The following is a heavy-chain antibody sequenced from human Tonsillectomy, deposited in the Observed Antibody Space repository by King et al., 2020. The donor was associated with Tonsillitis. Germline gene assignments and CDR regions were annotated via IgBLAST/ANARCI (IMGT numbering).Heavy chain of an antibody. CDR3: TRAGAHYGDYVEVDY. CDR1: GFTFGDYA. J-gene: IGHJ4*02. D-gene: IGHD4-17*01. CDR2: IRSKAYGGTT. V-gene: IGHV3-49*03. Sequence: EVQLVESGGGLVQPGRSLRLSCTASGFTFGDYAMSWFRQAPGKGLEWVGFIRSKAYGGTTEYAASVKGRFTISRDDSKSIAYLQMNSLKTEDTAVYYCTRAGAHYGDYVEVDYWGQGTLVTVSS.